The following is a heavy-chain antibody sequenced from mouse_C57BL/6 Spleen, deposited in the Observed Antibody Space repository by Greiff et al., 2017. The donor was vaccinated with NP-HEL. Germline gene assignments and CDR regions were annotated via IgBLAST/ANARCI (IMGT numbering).Heavy chain of an antibody. J-gene: IGHJ4*01. CDR3: ASYGSSSYAMDY. CDR1: GYTFTSYW. CDR2: IDPSDSET. D-gene: IGHD1-1*01. V-gene: IGHV1-52*01. Sequence: QVQLQQPGAELVRPGSSVKLSCKASGYTFTSYWMHWVKQRPIQGLEWIGNIDPSDSETHYNQKFKDKATLTVDKSSSTAYMQLSSLTSEDSAVYYCASYGSSSYAMDYWGQGTSVTVSS.